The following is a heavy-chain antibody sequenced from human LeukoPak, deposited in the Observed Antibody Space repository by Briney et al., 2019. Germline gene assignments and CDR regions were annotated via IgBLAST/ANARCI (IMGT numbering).Heavy chain of an antibody. J-gene: IGHJ4*02. CDR3: ASRRFEESRIDY. V-gene: IGHV4-39*01. CDR1: GGSISSRSYY. Sequence: PSETLSLTCTVSGGSISSRSYYWGWIRQPPGKGLEWIGSIYYSGSTYYNPSLKSRVTISVDTSKNQFSLKLSSVTAADTAVYYCASRRFEESRIDYWGQGTLVTVSS. D-gene: IGHD3-10*01. CDR2: IYYSGST.